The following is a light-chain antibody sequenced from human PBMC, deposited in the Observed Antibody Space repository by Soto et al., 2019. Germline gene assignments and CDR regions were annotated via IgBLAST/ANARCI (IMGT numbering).Light chain of an antibody. CDR3: SAYAGRNNFV. V-gene: IGLV2-8*01. CDR1: STDVGHNY. J-gene: IGLJ1*01. Sequence: LTQPRSARASPGRSVTISCTGTSTDVGHNYVSWYQQHLRKAPKRIIYEVRQRPSGVPDRFSGSKSGYTASLTVLGLQTEDEADYSCSAYAGRNNFVFGSGTKVTGL. CDR2: EVR.